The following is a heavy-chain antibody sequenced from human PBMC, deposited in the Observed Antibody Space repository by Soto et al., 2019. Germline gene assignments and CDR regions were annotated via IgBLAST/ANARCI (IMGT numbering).Heavy chain of an antibody. J-gene: IGHJ4*02. D-gene: IGHD3-3*01. CDR1: GYTFTSYG. V-gene: IGHV1-18*01. CDR2: ISAYNGNT. Sequence: ASVKVSCKASGYTFTSYGISWVRQAPGQGLEWMGWISAYNGNTNYAQKLQGRVTMTTDTSTSTAYMELRSLRSDDTAVYYCTRDSQTYRSGYFDYWGQGTLVTVSS. CDR3: TRDSQTYRSGYFDY.